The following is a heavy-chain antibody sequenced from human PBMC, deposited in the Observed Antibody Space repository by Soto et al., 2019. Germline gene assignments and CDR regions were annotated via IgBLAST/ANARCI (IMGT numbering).Heavy chain of an antibody. D-gene: IGHD2-2*02. Sequence: QVQLVQSGAEVKKPGSSVKVSCKASGGTFSSYAISWVRQAPGQGLEWMGGIIPIFGTANYAQKFQGRVTITADESTSTAYMELSSLRSEDTAVYYCAGDIVVVPAAIREFYYCGMDVWGQGTTVTVSS. J-gene: IGHJ6*02. CDR3: AGDIVVVPAAIREFYYCGMDV. CDR2: IIPIFGTA. CDR1: GGTFSSYA. V-gene: IGHV1-69*01.